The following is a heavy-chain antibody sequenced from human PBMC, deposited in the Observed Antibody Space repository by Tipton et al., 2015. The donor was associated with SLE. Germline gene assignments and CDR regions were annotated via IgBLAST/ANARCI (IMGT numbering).Heavy chain of an antibody. V-gene: IGHV3-7*03. Sequence: SLRLSCAASGFRLSDFWMSWVRQTPEKGLEWLANIKEDGSEMYFADSVRGRFTISRDTSRDTLHLQMNSLRAEDTALYFCAKGLTSIDIWGPGTMVTVSS. CDR2: IKEDGSEM. CDR1: GFRLSDFW. CDR3: AKGLTSIDI. D-gene: IGHD2-2*01. J-gene: IGHJ3*02.